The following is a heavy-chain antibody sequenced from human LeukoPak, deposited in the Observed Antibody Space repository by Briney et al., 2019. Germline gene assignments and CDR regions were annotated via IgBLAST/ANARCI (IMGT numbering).Heavy chain of an antibody. J-gene: IGHJ4*02. Sequence: GPVKVSCKASGYTFTGYYMHWVRQAPGQGLEWMGWINPNSGGTNYAQKFQGRVTMTRDTSISTAYMELSRLRSDDTAVYYCARTTFIATGATPTGFDYWGQGTLVTVSS. CDR2: INPNSGGT. CDR1: GYTFTGYY. D-gene: IGHD3-16*01. CDR3: ARTTFIATGATPTGFDY. V-gene: IGHV1-2*02.